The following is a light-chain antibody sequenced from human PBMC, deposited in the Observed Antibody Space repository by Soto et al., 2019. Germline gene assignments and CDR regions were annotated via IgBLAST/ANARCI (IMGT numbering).Light chain of an antibody. CDR3: PHDNHWPRT. CDR2: DTS. Sequence: ERVMTQSPATLSVSPVERATLSCRASQSVSSHLAWYQQKPGQAPRLLIYDTSIRATGVSVRFSGSGSGTEFTLPISSLQSEDFAVYYRPHDNHWPRTFGQGTKLEI. J-gene: IGKJ2*01. CDR1: QSVSSH. V-gene: IGKV3-15*01.